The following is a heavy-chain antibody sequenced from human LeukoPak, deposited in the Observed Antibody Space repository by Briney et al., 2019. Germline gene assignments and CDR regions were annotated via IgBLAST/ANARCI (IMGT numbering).Heavy chain of an antibody. CDR1: GFTFNSAW. CDR3: ITGDYDFWSGFYSPNHYFDY. V-gene: IGHV3-15*01. CDR2: IKGKTAAGAP. Sequence: AGGSLRLSCAASGFTFNSAWMSWVRQAPGKGLEWVGRIKGKTAAGAPDYVASVKGRFTISRDDSKNTLFLQMNSLKTEDTAVYYCITGDYDFWSGFYSPNHYFDYWGQGTLVTVSS. D-gene: IGHD3-3*01. J-gene: IGHJ4*02.